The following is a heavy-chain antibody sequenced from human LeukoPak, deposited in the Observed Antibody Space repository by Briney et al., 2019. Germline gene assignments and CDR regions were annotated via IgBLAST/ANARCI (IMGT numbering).Heavy chain of an antibody. Sequence: AASVKVSCKASGHTFTSYCIHWVRQAPGQGLEWMGIINPSGGSTSYAQKFQGRVTMTRDTSTNTVYMELSRLRSDDTAVYYCAREGDLCSSWPSYYYYYYMDVWGKGTTVTISS. CDR3: AREGDLCSSWPSYYYYYYMDV. J-gene: IGHJ6*03. CDR1: GHTFTSYC. D-gene: IGHD6-13*01. V-gene: IGHV1-46*01. CDR2: INPSGGST.